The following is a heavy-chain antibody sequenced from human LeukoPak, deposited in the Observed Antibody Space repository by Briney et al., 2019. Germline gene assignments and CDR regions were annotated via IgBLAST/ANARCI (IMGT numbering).Heavy chain of an antibody. Sequence: ASVKVSCKASGYTFTGYYMHWVRQAPGQGLEWMGWINPNSGGTNYAQKFEGRVTMTRDTSISTAYVELRRLRSDDTAVYYCARDSSGWYSGWFDPWGQGTLVTVSS. D-gene: IGHD6-19*01. CDR1: GYTFTGYY. CDR2: INPNSGGT. V-gene: IGHV1-2*02. J-gene: IGHJ5*02. CDR3: ARDSSGWYSGWFDP.